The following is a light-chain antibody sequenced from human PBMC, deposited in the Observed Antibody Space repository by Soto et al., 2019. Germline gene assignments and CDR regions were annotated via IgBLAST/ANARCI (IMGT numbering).Light chain of an antibody. CDR2: GTS. Sequence: EIVLTQSPGTLSLSPGERATLSCRTSQSVSSSTLAWYQQKPGQAPRLLIYGTSTRATGIPDRFSGSGSGTDFTLTISRLEPDDFATYYCQQYDIYPVTFGGGTKVEIK. CDR1: QSVSSST. V-gene: IGKV3-20*01. CDR3: QQYDIYPVT. J-gene: IGKJ4*01.